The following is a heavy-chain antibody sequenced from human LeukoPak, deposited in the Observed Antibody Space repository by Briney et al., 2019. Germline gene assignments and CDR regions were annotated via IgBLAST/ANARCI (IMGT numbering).Heavy chain of an antibody. V-gene: IGHV3-21*01. Sequence: GGSLRLSCAASGFTVNSNYLSWVRQAPGKGLEWVSSISSSSSYIYYADSVKGRFTISRDNAKNSLYLQMNSLRAEDTAVYYCARVYYGDYGDAFDIWGQGTMVTVSS. CDR3: ARVYYGDYGDAFDI. CDR2: ISSSSSYI. J-gene: IGHJ3*02. CDR1: GFTVNSNY. D-gene: IGHD4-17*01.